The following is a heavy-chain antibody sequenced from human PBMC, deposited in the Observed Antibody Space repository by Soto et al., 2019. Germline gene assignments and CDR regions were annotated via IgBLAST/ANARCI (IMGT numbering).Heavy chain of an antibody. D-gene: IGHD6-13*01. CDR3: ARAHSNSGYFFDS. V-gene: IGHV4-59*01. CDR2: IHYDGDT. J-gene: IGHJ4*02. CDR1: GGSISSYY. Sequence: SETLSLTCTVSGGSISSYYWTWIRQPPGKQLEWIGHIHYDGDTNYNPSLKSRVTISAETSKNQFSLKVTSVTAADTAVYYCARAHSNSGYFFDSWGQGSLVTVSS.